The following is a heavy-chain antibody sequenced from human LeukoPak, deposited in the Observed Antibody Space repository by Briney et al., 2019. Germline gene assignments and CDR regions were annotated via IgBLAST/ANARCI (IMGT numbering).Heavy chain of an antibody. CDR1: GGSISSSTYS. CDR3: ARIVCYDFWSGYCPFDY. D-gene: IGHD3-3*01. J-gene: IGHJ4*02. V-gene: IGHV4-39*01. CDR2: IYDSGRT. Sequence: NSSETLSLTCTVSGGSISSSTYSWGWIRQPPGKGLEWIGSIYDSGRTYYSPSLKSRVTISVDTSKNQSSLKLSSVTAADTAVYYCARIVCYDFWSGYCPFDYWGQGALVTVSS.